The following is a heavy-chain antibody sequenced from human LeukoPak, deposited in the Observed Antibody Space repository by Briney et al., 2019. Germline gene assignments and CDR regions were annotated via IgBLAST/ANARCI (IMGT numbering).Heavy chain of an antibody. CDR2: ISYDGSNK. V-gene: IGHV3-30*03. J-gene: IGHJ4*02. CDR3: AGSGGGYLDY. Sequence: GGSLRLSCAASGFTFSSYGMHWVRQAPGKGLEWVAVISYDGSNKYYADSVKGRFTISGDNSKNTLYLQMNSLRAEDAAVYYCAGSGGGYLDYWGQGTLVTVSS. D-gene: IGHD3-10*01. CDR1: GFTFSSYG.